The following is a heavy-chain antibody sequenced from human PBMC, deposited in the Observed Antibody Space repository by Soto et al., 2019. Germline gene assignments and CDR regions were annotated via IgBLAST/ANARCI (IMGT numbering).Heavy chain of an antibody. Sequence: GGSLRLSCAASGFTVSSNYMTWSRQAPGKGLEWVSVIYSDGTTYYADSVKGRFTISRDNSKNTLYLQTNSLRAEDTAVYYCARDRYSKSDYKYGMDVWGQGTTVTVSS. V-gene: IGHV3-53*01. D-gene: IGHD6-13*01. J-gene: IGHJ6*02. CDR2: IYSDGTT. CDR3: ARDRYSKSDYKYGMDV. CDR1: GFTVSSNY.